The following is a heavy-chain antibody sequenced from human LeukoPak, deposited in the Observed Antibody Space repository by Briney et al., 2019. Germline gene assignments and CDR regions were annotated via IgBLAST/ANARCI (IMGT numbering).Heavy chain of an antibody. CDR3: AKGGLRVTDY. D-gene: IGHD5/OR15-5a*01. J-gene: IGHJ4*02. CDR2: VNNDGSST. V-gene: IGHV3-74*03. Sequence: GGSLRLSCTASGFTFSNYAMSGVRQAPGKGLVWVSRVNNDGSSTTYADSAKGRFTISRDNAKNTLYLQMNSLRAEDTAVYYCAKGGLRVTDYWGQGTLVTVSS. CDR1: GFTFSNYA.